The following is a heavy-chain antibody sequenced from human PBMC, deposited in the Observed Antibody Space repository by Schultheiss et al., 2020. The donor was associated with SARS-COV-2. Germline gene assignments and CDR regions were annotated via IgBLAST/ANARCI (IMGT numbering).Heavy chain of an antibody. Sequence: SQTLSLTCAVYGGSISSSSYYWGWIRQPPGKGLEWIGSIYYSGSTYYNPSLKSRVTISVDTSKNQFSLKLSSVTAADTAVYYCARVGQLVRYYYGMDVWGQGTTVTVSS. D-gene: IGHD6-6*01. CDR1: GGSISSSSYY. V-gene: IGHV4-39*07. CDR3: ARVGQLVRYYYGMDV. CDR2: IYYSGST. J-gene: IGHJ6*02.